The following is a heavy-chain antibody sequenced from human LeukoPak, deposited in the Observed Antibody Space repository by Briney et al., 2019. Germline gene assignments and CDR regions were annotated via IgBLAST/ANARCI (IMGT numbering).Heavy chain of an antibody. J-gene: IGHJ4*02. D-gene: IGHD5-18*01. Sequence: GGSLRLSCAASGFTFSSYWMHWVRQAPGKGLVWVSRINSDGSSTSCADSVKGRFTISRDNAKNTLYLQMNSLRAEDTAVYYCTGRRGYSYGHDYWGQGTLVTVSS. CDR3: TGRRGYSYGHDY. CDR2: INSDGSST. CDR1: GFTFSSYW. V-gene: IGHV3-74*01.